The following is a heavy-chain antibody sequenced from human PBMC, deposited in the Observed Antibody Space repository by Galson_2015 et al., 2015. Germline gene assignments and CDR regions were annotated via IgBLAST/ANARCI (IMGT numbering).Heavy chain of an antibody. J-gene: IGHJ4*02. CDR3: ARACLPCSGDSCYSIHRGFDY. D-gene: IGHD2-15*01. CDR1: GFNFSAYA. CDR2: MSGSGTTT. Sequence: SLRLSCAASGFNFSAYAMHWVRQAPGKGLEWVSGMSGSGTTTYYANSVKGRFTISRDNSKNTLYLHMNSLRAEDTALYYCARACLPCSGDSCYSIHRGFDYWGQGTLVTVSS. V-gene: IGHV3-23*01.